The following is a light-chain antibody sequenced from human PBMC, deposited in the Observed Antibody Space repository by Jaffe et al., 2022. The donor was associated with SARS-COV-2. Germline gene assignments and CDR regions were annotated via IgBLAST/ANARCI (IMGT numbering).Light chain of an antibody. CDR1: QSLLHSNGYNY. V-gene: IGKV2-28*01. Sequence: DIVLTQSPLSLPVTPGEPASISCRSSQSLLHSNGYNYLDWYLQKPGQSPQVLIYLGFNRVSGVPDRFSASGSGTDFTLKISRVEAEDVGVYYCMQALQTPITFGQGTRLDFK. CDR3: MQALQTPIT. CDR2: LGF. J-gene: IGKJ5*01.